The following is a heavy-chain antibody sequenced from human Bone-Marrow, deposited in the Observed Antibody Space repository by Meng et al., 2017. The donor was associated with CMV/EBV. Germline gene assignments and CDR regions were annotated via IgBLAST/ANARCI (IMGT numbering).Heavy chain of an antibody. J-gene: IGHJ4*02. CDR2: IFHSGST. CDR3: ARSMAGGLWFGELKG. Sequence: GGSISNNNWWSWVRQPPGKGLEWIGEIFHSGSTNYHPSLKSRVIISVDRSKNHFSLKLNSVTAADTAVYYCARSMAGGLWFGELKGWGQGTLVTVSS. V-gene: IGHV4-4*02. D-gene: IGHD3-10*01. CDR1: GGSISNNNW.